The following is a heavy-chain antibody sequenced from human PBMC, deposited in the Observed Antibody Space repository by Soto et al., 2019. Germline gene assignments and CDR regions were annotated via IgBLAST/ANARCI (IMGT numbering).Heavy chain of an antibody. CDR1: GFTFRSYA. J-gene: IGHJ5*02. Sequence: QVQLVESGGGVVQPGRSLRLSCAASGFTFRSYAMHWVRQAPGKGLEWVAVISYDENNRYYTDSVKGRFTISRDNSKHTLYMQVNSLRAEDTAVYYCARAMDTAMASKDTWFDPWGQGTLVTVSS. D-gene: IGHD5-18*01. V-gene: IGHV3-30-3*01. CDR2: ISYDENNR. CDR3: ARAMDTAMASKDTWFDP.